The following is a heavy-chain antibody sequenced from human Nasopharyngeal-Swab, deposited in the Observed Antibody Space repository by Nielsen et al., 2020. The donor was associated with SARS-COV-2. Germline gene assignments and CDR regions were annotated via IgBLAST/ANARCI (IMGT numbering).Heavy chain of an antibody. D-gene: IGHD6-13*01. V-gene: IGHV2-70*01. CDR2: IVWDDDK. J-gene: IGHJ6*03. CDR3: ARAQTSSWAVRYYYYMDV. Sequence: WIREPPGKALEGLALIVWDDDKYYSTSLRTRLTISKDNSQNQVVLTMTNMDPVDTATYYCARAQTSSWAVRYYYYMDVWGKGTTVTVSS.